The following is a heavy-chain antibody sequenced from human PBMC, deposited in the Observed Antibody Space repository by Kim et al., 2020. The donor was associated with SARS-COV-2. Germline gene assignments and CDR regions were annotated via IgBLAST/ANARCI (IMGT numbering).Heavy chain of an antibody. D-gene: IGHD3-10*01. CDR1: GFTFSSYA. V-gene: IGHV3-33*01. J-gene: IGHJ3*02. Sequence: GGSLRLSCAASGFTFSSYAMHWVRQAPGKGLEWVAVIWYDGSNKYYADSVKGRFTISRDNSKNTLYLQMNSLRAEDTAVYYCARWASGGAFDIWGQGTMVTVSS. CDR2: IWYDGSNK. CDR3: ARWASGGAFDI.